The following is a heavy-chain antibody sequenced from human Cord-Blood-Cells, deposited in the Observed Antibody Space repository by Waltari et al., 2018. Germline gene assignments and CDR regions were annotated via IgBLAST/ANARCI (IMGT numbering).Heavy chain of an antibody. Sequence: EVQLVESGGGLVKPGGSLRLSCAASGFTFSNAWMSWVRQAQGKGLEWVGRIKSKNCSGTRVYAAPVKGRFTISTDGSKNPLYLQRNSLKSEDRAVYYCTRDGVGQQLVLDYWGQRTLVTVSS. V-gene: IGHV3-15*01. CDR1: GFTFSNAW. CDR3: TRDGVGQQLVLDY. CDR2: IKSKNCSGTR. D-gene: IGHD6-13*01. J-gene: IGHJ4*02.